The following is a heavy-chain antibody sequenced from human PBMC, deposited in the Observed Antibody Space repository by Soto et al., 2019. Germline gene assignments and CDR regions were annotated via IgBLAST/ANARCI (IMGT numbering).Heavy chain of an antibody. CDR1: GGSISSRGYY. CDR3: ARDSPYDFWSGYTNAFDI. J-gene: IGHJ3*02. D-gene: IGHD3-3*01. Sequence: SETLSLTCTVSGGSISSRGYYWSWIRQHPGKGLEWIGYIYYSGSTYYNPSLKSRVTISVDTSENQFSLKLSSVTAAGTAVYYCARDSPYDFWSGYTNAFDIWGQGTMVTVSS. CDR2: IYYSGST. V-gene: IGHV4-31*03.